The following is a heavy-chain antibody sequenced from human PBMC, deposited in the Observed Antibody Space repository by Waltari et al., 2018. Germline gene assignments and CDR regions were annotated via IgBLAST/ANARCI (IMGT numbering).Heavy chain of an antibody. D-gene: IGHD2-2*01. J-gene: IGHJ4*02. CDR3: ARGPLYVIVPGAMRGGFDY. Sequence: EVQLVESGGGLVQPGGSLRLSCAASGFTFSSHWMHWVRQVPGKGLVWGSRIKNDGTDTVYADSVKGRFTISRDNAKNTLYLEMNSLRAEDTSVYYCARGPLYVIVPGAMRGGFDYWGQGTLVTVSS. V-gene: IGHV3-74*01. CDR2: IKNDGTDT. CDR1: GFTFSSHW.